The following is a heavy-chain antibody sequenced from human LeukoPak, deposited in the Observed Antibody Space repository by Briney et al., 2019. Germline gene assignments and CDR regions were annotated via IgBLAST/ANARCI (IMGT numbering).Heavy chain of an antibody. J-gene: IGHJ5*02. CDR3: ATGYCSGGSCWGNWFDP. CDR2: INAGNGNT. CDR1: GYTFTNFA. D-gene: IGHD2-15*01. V-gene: IGHV1-3*01. Sequence: GASVKVSCKASGYTFTNFAIHWVRQAPGQSLEWMGWINAGNGNTKYSQKFQGRVTITRDTSASTAYMELSSLRSEDTAVYYCATGYCSGGSCWGNWFDPWGQGTLVTVSS.